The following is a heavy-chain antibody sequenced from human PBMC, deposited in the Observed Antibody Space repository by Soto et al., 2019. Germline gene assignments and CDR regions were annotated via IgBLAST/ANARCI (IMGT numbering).Heavy chain of an antibody. CDR3: ARERYQVISDGMDV. J-gene: IGHJ6*02. CDR2: INPQTGGT. CDR1: GYTFTGYY. Sequence: XXSVKVSCKASGYTFTGYYIHWVREAPGQGLEWMGWINPQTGGTSYAQKFQGRVTLSRDTSINTAYLELSRLRFDDAAVYFCARERYQVISDGMDVWGQGTTVTVSS. V-gene: IGHV1-2*02. D-gene: IGHD2-2*01.